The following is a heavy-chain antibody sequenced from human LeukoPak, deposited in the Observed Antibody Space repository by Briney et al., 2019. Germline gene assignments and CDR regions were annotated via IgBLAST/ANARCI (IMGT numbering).Heavy chain of an antibody. J-gene: IGHJ4*02. V-gene: IGHV3-9*01. CDR2: ISWSGDRM. D-gene: IGHD2-2*01. CDR1: GFTFGDHV. CDR3: AKELGGSATTV. Sequence: GRSLRLSCAASGFTFGDHVMHWVRQAPGKGLEWVSSISWSGDRMGYADAVKGRFTISRDNAKNSLFLQMNSLRVEDTALYYCAKELGGSATTVWGQGTLVTVSS.